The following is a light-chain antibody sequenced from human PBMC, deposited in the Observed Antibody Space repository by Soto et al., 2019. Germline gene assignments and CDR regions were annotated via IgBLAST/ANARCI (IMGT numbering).Light chain of an antibody. CDR1: QSVGSS. V-gene: IGKV3-20*01. J-gene: IGKJ5*01. Sequence: ESVITQSPGSLALSPGERAALCFGGSQSVGSSLAWYQQKPGNAPRHLIAGACSRATGIPDRFSGSGSGTDFTLTISRLEPEDIAMYYCQHYVERSPITFGQGTRLEIK. CDR3: QHYVERSPIT. CDR2: GAC.